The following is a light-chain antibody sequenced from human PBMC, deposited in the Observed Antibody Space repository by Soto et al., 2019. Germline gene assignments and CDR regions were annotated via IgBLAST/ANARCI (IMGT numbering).Light chain of an antibody. CDR2: LGS. Sequence: DIVMTQSPLSLPVTPGEPASISCRSSQSLLHSNGYNYLDWYLQKPGQSPQLLIYLGSNRDSGVPDRFSGSESGTDFTLKISRVEAEDVGVSYCMQALHTPHSFGQGTKLEIK. CDR1: QSLLHSNGYNY. CDR3: MQALHTPHS. V-gene: IGKV2-28*01. J-gene: IGKJ2*01.